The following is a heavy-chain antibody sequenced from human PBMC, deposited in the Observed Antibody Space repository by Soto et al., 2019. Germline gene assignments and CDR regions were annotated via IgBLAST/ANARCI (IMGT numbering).Heavy chain of an antibody. J-gene: IGHJ6*04. CDR1: GDTFINYA. CDR3: ARVGIRLIPADLGGGYHSQGLDV. D-gene: IGHD2-8*01. Sequence: QVQLVQSAAEEKKPGSSVKISCKASGDTFINYAFSWMRQAPGQGLEWIGGIIPMSGGPNSAQKFHDRVTIPADRSAGTVIREWSTLTPDDRAVYYCARVGIRLIPADLGGGYHSQGLDVWGKGTKVTV. V-gene: IGHV1-69*01. CDR2: IIPMSGGP.